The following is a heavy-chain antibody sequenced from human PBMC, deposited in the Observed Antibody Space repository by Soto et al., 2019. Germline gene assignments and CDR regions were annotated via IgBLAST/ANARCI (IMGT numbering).Heavy chain of an antibody. V-gene: IGHV4-34*01. CDR3: ARDKITGLFDY. CDR1: GGSFSGYD. CDR2: INHSGST. Sequence: QVQLQQWGAGLLKPSETLSLTCAVYGGSFSGYDWTWIRQPPGTGLEWIGEINHSGSTNYNPSLKSRVTIAVDTSKNQFSLKRTAVTAADTAVYYGARDKITGLFDYWGQGTLVTVSS. D-gene: IGHD2-8*02. J-gene: IGHJ4*02.